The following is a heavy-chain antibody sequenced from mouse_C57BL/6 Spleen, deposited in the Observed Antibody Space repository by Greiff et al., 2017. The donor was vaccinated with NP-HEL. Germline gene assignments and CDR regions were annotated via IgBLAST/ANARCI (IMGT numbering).Heavy chain of an antibody. J-gene: IGHJ2*01. CDR1: GFSLTSYG. Sequence: QVQLKESGPGLVAPSQSLSITCTVSGFSLTSYGVHWVRQPPGKGLEWLVVIWSDGSTTYNSALKSRLSISKDNSKSQVFLKMNILQTDDTAMYYCARQGDYDEYYFDYWGQGTTLTVSS. CDR2: IWSDGST. CDR3: ARQGDYDEYYFDY. V-gene: IGHV2-6-1*01. D-gene: IGHD2-4*01.